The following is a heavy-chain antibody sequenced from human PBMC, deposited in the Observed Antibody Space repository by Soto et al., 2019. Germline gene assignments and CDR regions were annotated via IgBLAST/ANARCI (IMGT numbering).Heavy chain of an antibody. D-gene: IGHD1-1*01. Sequence: EVQLVEAGGGLMHPGGSLRLSCAASGFSVSSNYMIWVRQAPGKGLEWVSIIYSGGSTNYADSVKGRFTISKDNSKNMMYLQMNSLRAEDTAMYYCATATTAMTNYYYYGMDVWGQGTTVTVSS. V-gene: IGHV3-53*01. CDR2: IYSGGST. J-gene: IGHJ6*02. CDR3: ATATTAMTNYYYYGMDV. CDR1: GFSVSSNY.